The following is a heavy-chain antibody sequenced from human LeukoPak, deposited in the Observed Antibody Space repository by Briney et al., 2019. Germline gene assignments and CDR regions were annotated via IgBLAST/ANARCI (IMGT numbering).Heavy chain of an antibody. Sequence: EASVKVSCKASGYTFTSYDINWVRQATGQGLEWMGWMNPNSGNTGYAQKFQGRVTITRNTSISTAYMELSSLRSEDTAAYYCARGLVDYSNYWFDPWGQGTLVTVSS. J-gene: IGHJ5*02. CDR2: MNPNSGNT. CDR1: GYTFTSYD. CDR3: ARGLVDYSNYWFDP. V-gene: IGHV1-8*03. D-gene: IGHD4-11*01.